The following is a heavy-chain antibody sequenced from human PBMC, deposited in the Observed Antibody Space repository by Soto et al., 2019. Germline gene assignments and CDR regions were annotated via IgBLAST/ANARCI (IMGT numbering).Heavy chain of an antibody. J-gene: IGHJ4*02. CDR3: AREGAGYRFDN. CDR2: IFSSEHF. D-gene: IGHD3-16*02. Sequence: SDALSLTFLCASFGIYYWSWIRQPPGKGLEWLGYIFSSEHFKYNPSLKSRLTISVDPSKNHVSLRLTSVTAADTAVYYCAREGAGYRFDNWGQG. CDR1: CASFGIYY. V-gene: IGHV4-59*01.